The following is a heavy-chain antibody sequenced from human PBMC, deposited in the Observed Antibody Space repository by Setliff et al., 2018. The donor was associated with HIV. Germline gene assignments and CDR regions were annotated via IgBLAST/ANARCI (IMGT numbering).Heavy chain of an antibody. V-gene: IGHV1-69*13. CDR2: ILPIFGAT. J-gene: IGHJ3*02. CDR3: ARVPFRSAWFSGGHDAFDI. Sequence: SVKVSCKASGDNFNNVAFNWVRQAPGQGLEWMGGILPIFGATDYAQKFQGRLTLTAVQSENSVYMELSSLRSDDTAVYYCARVPFRSAWFSGGHDAFDIWGQGTMVTVSS. D-gene: IGHD6-19*01. CDR1: GDNFNNVA.